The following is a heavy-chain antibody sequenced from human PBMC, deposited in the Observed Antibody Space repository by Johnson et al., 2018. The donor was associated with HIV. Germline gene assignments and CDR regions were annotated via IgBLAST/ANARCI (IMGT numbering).Heavy chain of an antibody. V-gene: IGHV3-20*04. J-gene: IGHJ3*02. Sequence: VLLVESGGGLIQPGGSLRLSCAASGFTVSSNYMSWVRQAPGKGLEWVSGINWNGETTGYADSVKGRFTISRDSAKNFLYLQMNSLRAEDTAVYYCAKDYSPAAYSSSFGAFDIWGQGTMVTVSS. D-gene: IGHD6-6*01. CDR1: GFTVSSNY. CDR3: AKDYSPAAYSSSFGAFDI. CDR2: INWNGETT.